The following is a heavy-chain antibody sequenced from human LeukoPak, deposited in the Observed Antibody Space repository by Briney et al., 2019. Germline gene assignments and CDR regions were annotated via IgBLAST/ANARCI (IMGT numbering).Heavy chain of an antibody. CDR2: NNSAGSSI. CDR1: GFTFRSYA. J-gene: IGHJ4*02. Sequence: GGSVRLFCSASGFTFRSYAMNWVRQAPGKALEWVSSNNSAGSSIYYADSIKGRFTISRDNAQNSLLPQISNLSVEDSAVQYGARGRNAGGPYYFGYWGQGALVTV. V-gene: IGHV3-21*01. D-gene: IGHD4-23*01. CDR3: ARGRNAGGPYYFGY.